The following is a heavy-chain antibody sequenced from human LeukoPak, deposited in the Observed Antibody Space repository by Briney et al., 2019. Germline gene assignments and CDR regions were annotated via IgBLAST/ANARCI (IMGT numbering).Heavy chain of an antibody. CDR1: GGSLSSYY. Sequence: SETLSLTCTVSGGSLSSYYWSWIRQPPGKGLEWIGYIYYSGSTNYNPSLKSRVTISVDTSKNQFSLKLSSVTAADTAVYYCARLTANYYDSSGLFDYWGQGTLVTVSS. D-gene: IGHD3-22*01. CDR3: ARLTANYYDSSGLFDY. CDR2: IYYSGST. J-gene: IGHJ4*02. V-gene: IGHV4-59*08.